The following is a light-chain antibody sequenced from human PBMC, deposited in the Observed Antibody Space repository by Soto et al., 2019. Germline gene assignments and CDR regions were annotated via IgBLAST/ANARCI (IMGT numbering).Light chain of an antibody. Sequence: EIVMTQSPATLSVSPGDRATLSCRASQSVSSNLAWYQHKPGQAPRLLIYGASTRATGIPARFSGSGSGTEFTLTISSLQPEDFAVHYCQQYNKWPPYTFGQGTKLEIK. CDR1: QSVSSN. CDR2: GAS. CDR3: QQYNKWPPYT. J-gene: IGKJ2*01. V-gene: IGKV3-15*01.